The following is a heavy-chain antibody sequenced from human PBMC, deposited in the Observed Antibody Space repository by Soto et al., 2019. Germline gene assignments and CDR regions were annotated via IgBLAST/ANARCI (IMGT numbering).Heavy chain of an antibody. J-gene: IGHJ6*02. D-gene: IGHD3-3*01. Sequence: QMQLVQSGAEVKKPGASVKVSCKASGYTFTSYQMHWVRQAPGQGLEWMGIINPSGGRRTYAPRFQGRVMMTRDTSTNTVYMELRSLRSEATAVYYCARDGPPTTTGVGPSYTMDVWGQGTTVTVS. CDR1: GYTFTSYQ. CDR3: ARDGPPTTTGVGPSYTMDV. CDR2: INPSGGRR. V-gene: IGHV1-46*01.